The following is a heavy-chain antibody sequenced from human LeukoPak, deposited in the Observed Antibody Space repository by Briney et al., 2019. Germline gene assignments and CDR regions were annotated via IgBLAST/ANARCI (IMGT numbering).Heavy chain of an antibody. V-gene: IGHV4-59*08. CDR3: TRHDVVPIIGHGMAV. CDR1: GASIGSYY. CDR2: ISPNGYT. Sequence: PLETLSLTCTVSGASIGSYYWSWIRQPPGKGLEWIGYISPNGYTLYTPSLRSRVTISRDTSDNQFSLILSSVTAADTAIYYCTRHDVVPIIGHGMAVWGQGTTVTVSS. D-gene: IGHD2-2*01. J-gene: IGHJ6*02.